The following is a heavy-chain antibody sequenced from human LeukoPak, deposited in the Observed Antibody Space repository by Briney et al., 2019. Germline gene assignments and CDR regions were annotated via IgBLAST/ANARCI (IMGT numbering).Heavy chain of an antibody. J-gene: IGHJ4*02. D-gene: IGHD2-15*01. CDR2: IYDSGST. V-gene: IGHV4-59*01. Sequence: NPSETLSLTCTVSGDSISTYYWSWIRQPPGKGLEWIGYIYDSGSTNYNPSPKSRVTISVDTSKNQFSLKLTSVTAADTAVYYCARARVGNYFDYWGRGTLVTVSS. CDR3: ARARVGNYFDY. CDR1: GDSISTYY.